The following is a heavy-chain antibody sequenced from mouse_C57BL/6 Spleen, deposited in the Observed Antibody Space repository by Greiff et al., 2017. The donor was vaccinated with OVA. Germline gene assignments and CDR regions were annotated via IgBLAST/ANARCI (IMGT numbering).Heavy chain of an antibody. J-gene: IGHJ2*01. V-gene: IGHV1-54*01. Sequence: VKLQQSGAELVRPGTSVKVSCKASGYAFTNYLIEWVKQRPGQGLEWIGVINPGSGGTNYNEKFKGKATLTADKSSSTAYMQLSSLTSEDSAVYFCATRVTTVVAHFDYWGQGTTLTVSS. CDR1: GYAFTNYL. CDR2: INPGSGGT. CDR3: ATRVTTVVAHFDY. D-gene: IGHD1-1*01.